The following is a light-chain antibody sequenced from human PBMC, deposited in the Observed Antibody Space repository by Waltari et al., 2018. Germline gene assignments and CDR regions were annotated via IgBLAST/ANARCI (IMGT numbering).Light chain of an antibody. CDR3: HQYDTSPLT. CDR1: QSVTSKN. Sequence: EIVLTQSPGTMSFSLGESAALSCRASQSVTSKNVAWFQHKRGQAPRLLIFDTSTRAAGIPDRFGGSGPGTDFTLTISRLESEDSAVYYCHQYDTSPLTFGGGTQVEI. J-gene: IGKJ4*01. CDR2: DTS. V-gene: IGKV3-20*01.